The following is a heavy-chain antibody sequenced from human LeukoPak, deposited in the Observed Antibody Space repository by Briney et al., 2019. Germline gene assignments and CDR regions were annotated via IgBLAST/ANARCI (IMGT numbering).Heavy chain of an antibody. Sequence: SVEVSCKASGGTFSSYGISWVRQAPGQGLEWMGGIIPIFGTANYAQKFQGRVTITTDESTSTAYMELSSLRSEDTAVYYCARVIDFWSGYSVDYWGQGTLVTVSS. D-gene: IGHD3-3*01. CDR2: IIPIFGTA. CDR1: GGTFSSYG. CDR3: ARVIDFWSGYSVDY. V-gene: IGHV1-69*05. J-gene: IGHJ4*02.